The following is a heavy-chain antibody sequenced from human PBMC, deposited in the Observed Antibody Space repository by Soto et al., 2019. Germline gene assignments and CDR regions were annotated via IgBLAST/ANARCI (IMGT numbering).Heavy chain of an antibody. V-gene: IGHV4-31*03. CDR2: IYYSGST. J-gene: IGHJ4*02. CDR1: GGSISSGGYY. CDR3: ARALSGLTDY. Sequence: SETLSLTCTVPGGSISSGGYYWSWIRQHPGKGLEWIGYIYYSGSTYYNPSLKSRVTISVDTSKNQFSLKLSSVTAADTAVYYCARALSGLTDYWGQGTLVTVSS. D-gene: IGHD2-15*01.